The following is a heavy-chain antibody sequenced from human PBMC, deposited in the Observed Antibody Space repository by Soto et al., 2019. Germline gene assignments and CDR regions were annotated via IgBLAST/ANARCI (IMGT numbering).Heavy chain of an antibody. CDR2: IYYSGST. Sequence: PSDTLSLTCTVSGGSISSSSYYWGWIRQPPGKGLEWIGSIYYSGSTYYNPSLKSRVTISVDTSKNQFSLKLSSVTAADTAVYYCARPHYDYIWGIYNFDYWGQGTLVTVSS. J-gene: IGHJ4*02. V-gene: IGHV4-39*01. CDR3: ARPHYDYIWGIYNFDY. CDR1: GGSISSSSYY. D-gene: IGHD3-16*01.